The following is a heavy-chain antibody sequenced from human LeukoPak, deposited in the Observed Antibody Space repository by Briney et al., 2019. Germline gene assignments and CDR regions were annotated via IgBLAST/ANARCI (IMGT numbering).Heavy chain of an antibody. Sequence: SETLSLTCTVSGGSISGGRYYLAWIRQPPGKGLEWIASISYNGIPYYNPSLKSRVTISVDTSKNQFSLKLSSVTAADTAVYYCARVLYCSSTSCFYYYYYMDVWGKGTTVTVSS. CDR1: GGSISGGRYY. D-gene: IGHD2-2*01. CDR2: ISYNGIP. V-gene: IGHV4-39*07. J-gene: IGHJ6*03. CDR3: ARVLYCSSTSCFYYYYYMDV.